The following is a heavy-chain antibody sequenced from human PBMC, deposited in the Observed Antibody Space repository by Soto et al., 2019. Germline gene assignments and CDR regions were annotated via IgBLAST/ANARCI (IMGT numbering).Heavy chain of an antibody. Sequence: QLQLQESGPGLVKPSQTLSLTCTVSGGSISSGGYYWSWIRQHPGKGLEWIGYIYYSTYYNPSLKSRVTISVDTSKNQFSLKLSSVTAADTAVYYCARDYRASYPAYYYYGMDVWGQGTTVTVSS. J-gene: IGHJ6*02. CDR1: GGSISSGGYY. CDR2: IYYST. CDR3: ARDYRASYPAYYYYGMDV. D-gene: IGHD3-16*02. V-gene: IGHV4-31*03.